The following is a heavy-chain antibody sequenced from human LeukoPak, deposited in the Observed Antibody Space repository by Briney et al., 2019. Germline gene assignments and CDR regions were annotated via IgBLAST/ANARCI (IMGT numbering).Heavy chain of an antibody. V-gene: IGHV4-59*01. J-gene: IGHJ3*02. CDR3: VSHNWNDRAFDI. CDR1: GGSISSFY. Sequence: SETLSLTCTVSGGSISSFYWNWIRQSPGKGLEWIAYIDYSGRTNYTPSLKSRVTLSVDKSKNQFSLRLRSVTAADTAVYYCVSHNWNDRAFDIWGQGTMVTVSS. D-gene: IGHD1-20*01. CDR2: IDYSGRT.